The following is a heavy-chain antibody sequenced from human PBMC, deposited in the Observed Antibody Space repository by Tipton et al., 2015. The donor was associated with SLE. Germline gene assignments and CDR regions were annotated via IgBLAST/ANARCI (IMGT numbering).Heavy chain of an antibody. CDR2: IFYTGST. CDR1: GGSISSDY. D-gene: IGHD5-18*01. CDR3: ARISVDTTRAQRVEFGMDG. Sequence: TLSLTCTVSGGSISSDYWTWIRQPPGKGLEWIGSIFYTGSTTYNPSLKSRLTMSVDTPKNQFSLKLASVTAADTAVYYCARISVDTTRAQRVEFGMDGWGPGTTVCVSS. V-gene: IGHV4-59*01. J-gene: IGHJ6*02.